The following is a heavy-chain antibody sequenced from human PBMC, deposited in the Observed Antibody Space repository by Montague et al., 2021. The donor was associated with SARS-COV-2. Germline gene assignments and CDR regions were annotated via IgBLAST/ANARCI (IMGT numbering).Heavy chain of an antibody. D-gene: IGHD3-9*01. J-gene: IGHJ3*02. CDR2: TYYRSKWDS. CDR1: GDSVSSQSVA. V-gene: IGHV6-1*01. CDR3: ASSGITLTGLDAFDI. Sequence: CAISGDSVSSQSVAWNWIGQSPSRGLEWLGRTYYRSKWDSDYAESVKRRLVVTPDTSKNQVSLQLNSVIPEDTAVYFCASSGITLTGLDAFDIWGQGTMVTVSS.